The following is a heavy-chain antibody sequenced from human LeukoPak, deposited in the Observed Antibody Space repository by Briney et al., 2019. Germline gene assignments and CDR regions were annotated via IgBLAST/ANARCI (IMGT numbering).Heavy chain of an antibody. V-gene: IGHV7-4-1*02. D-gene: IGHD6-13*01. Sequence: ASVTVSCKASGYTFTSYAMNWVRQAPGQGLEWMGWINTNTGNPTYAQGFTGRFVFPLDTSVSTAYLQISSLKAEDTAVYYCARDKVDEYSSSWYWFDYYYYGMDVWGQGTTVTVSS. J-gene: IGHJ6*02. CDR1: GYTFTSYA. CDR3: ARDKVDEYSSSWYWFDYYYYGMDV. CDR2: INTNTGNP.